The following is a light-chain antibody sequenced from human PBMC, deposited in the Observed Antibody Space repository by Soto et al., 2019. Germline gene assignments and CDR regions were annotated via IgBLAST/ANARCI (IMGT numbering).Light chain of an antibody. V-gene: IGKV3-15*01. CDR1: QGVTTN. CDR2: DVS. CDR3: QQYNNWPFS. J-gene: IGKJ5*01. Sequence: DIVMAQSPASLSVSPGERVTLSCRAGQGVTTNFAWYQQKSGQSPRLLIYDVSTRATGVPARFSGTGSETDFTLTISGLQSEDSAVYFCQQYNNWPFSLGQGTRLEIK.